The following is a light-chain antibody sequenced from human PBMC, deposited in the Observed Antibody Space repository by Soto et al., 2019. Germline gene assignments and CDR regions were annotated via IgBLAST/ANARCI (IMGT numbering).Light chain of an antibody. V-gene: IGKV3-20*01. Sequence: EIVLTQSPGTLSLSPGERATLSCRASQSVSSSYLAWYQQKPGQAPRLLIYGASSRATGIPDRFSGSGSGTDFTLTISRLEPEDCAVYYCQQYGSSPGTFGQGTKLETK. CDR2: GAS. CDR3: QQYGSSPGT. CDR1: QSVSSSY. J-gene: IGKJ2*01.